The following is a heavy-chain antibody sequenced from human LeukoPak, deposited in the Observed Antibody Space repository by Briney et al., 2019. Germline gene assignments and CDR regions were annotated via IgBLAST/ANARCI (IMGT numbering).Heavy chain of an antibody. D-gene: IGHD2-2*01. CDR1: GGSISSGSYY. CDR2: IYTSGST. V-gene: IGHV4-61*02. J-gene: IGHJ6*03. Sequence: SQTLSLTCTVSGGSISSGSYYWSWIRQPAGKGLEWIGRIYTSGSTNYYPSLKSRVTISVDTSKNQFSLKLSSVTAADTAVYYCARDDYAGYYYYYMDVWGKGTTVTVSS. CDR3: ARDDYAGYYYYYMDV.